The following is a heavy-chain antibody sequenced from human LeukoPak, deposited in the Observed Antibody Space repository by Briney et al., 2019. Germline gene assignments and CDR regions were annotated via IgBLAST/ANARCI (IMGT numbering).Heavy chain of an antibody. J-gene: IGHJ3*02. V-gene: IGHV4-30-4*01. CDR2: IYYSGST. Sequence: SQTLSLTCTVSGGSISSGDSYWSWIRQPPGKGLEWIGYIYYSGSTYYNPSLKSRVTISVDTSKNQFSLKLSSVTAADTAVYYCARSIYDFWSGYSLGAFDIWGQGTMVTVSS. D-gene: IGHD3-3*01. CDR3: ARSIYDFWSGYSLGAFDI. CDR1: GGSISSGDSY.